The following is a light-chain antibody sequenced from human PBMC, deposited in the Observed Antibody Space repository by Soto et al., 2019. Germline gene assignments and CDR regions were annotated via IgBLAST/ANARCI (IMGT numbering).Light chain of an antibody. J-gene: IGLJ1*01. V-gene: IGLV2-14*01. Sequence: QSVLTQPASVSGTPGQSITISCTGTSSDVGSHNYVSWYQQHPGKATILIIFEVNSRPSGVSNHFSGSKSGSAASLTISGLQAEDEADYYCSSYSSTSTPYVFGGGTKVTVL. CDR3: SSYSSTSTPYV. CDR1: SSDVGSHNY. CDR2: EVN.